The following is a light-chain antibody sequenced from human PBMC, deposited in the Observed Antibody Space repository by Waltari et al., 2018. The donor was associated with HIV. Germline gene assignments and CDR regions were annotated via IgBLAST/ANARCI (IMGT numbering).Light chain of an antibody. CDR3: ASYTRSGILL. V-gene: IGLV2-14*01. Sequence: SALTQPASVSGSPGKSITISCIGSSSDIGAYIFVSWYQQRPGKAPKLMIYEVSDRPSGSSNRFSGSKSGITASLTISGLQADDEADYYCASYTRSGILLFGGGTRLTVL. CDR2: EVS. CDR1: SSDIGAYIF. J-gene: IGLJ2*01.